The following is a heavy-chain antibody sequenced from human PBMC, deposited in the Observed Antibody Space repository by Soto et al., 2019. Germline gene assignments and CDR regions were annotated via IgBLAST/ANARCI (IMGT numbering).Heavy chain of an antibody. CDR1: GFTFSSYA. J-gene: IGHJ4*02. CDR3: AKFRGAPRSSYYFAY. CDR2: IIDNGGST. V-gene: IGHV3-23*01. Sequence: EVQLLESGGGSVQPGGSLRLSCAASGFTFSSYAMSWVRQAPGKGLEWVSDIIDNGGSTFYADSVKGRFTISRDNPKNTLYLQMNSLRAEDTAVYYCAKFRGAPRSSYYFAYWGQGTLVTVSS. D-gene: IGHD2-21*01.